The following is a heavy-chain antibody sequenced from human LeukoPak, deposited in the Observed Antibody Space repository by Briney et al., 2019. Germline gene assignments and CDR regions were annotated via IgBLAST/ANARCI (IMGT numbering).Heavy chain of an antibody. J-gene: IGHJ4*02. CDR2: ISYDGTNK. CDR3: AKDSLAGYLRGYFDD. CDR1: GFTFSSHG. Sequence: PGRSQRLSCAASGFTFSSHGMHWVRQAPGKGLEWVAVISYDGTNKYYTDSVKGRFTISRDNSKNTLYLQMNSLRPEDTAVFYCAKDSLAGYLRGYFDDWGQGTQVTVSS. D-gene: IGHD3-9*01. V-gene: IGHV3-30*18.